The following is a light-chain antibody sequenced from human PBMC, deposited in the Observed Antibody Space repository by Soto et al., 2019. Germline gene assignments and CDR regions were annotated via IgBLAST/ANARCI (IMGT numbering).Light chain of an antibody. V-gene: IGLV2-8*01. Sequence: QSALTQPPSASGSPGQSVTICCTGTKNDIGVYDFVSWYQHHPGKAPRLIIYEVVQRPSGVPDRFSGSKSGNTASLTVSGLQAADEAGYFCKSYAGSNTYVFGGGTKVTVL. J-gene: IGLJ1*01. CDR1: KNDIGVYDF. CDR2: EVV. CDR3: KSYAGSNTYV.